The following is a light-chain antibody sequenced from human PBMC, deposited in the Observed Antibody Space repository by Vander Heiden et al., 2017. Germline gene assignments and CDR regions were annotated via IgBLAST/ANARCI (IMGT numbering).Light chain of an antibody. V-gene: IGLV3-19*01. Sequence: SSELSQASAVSVVFGQTVRITGQGDGLRDSYASWYQQKPGQAPVLVIYAKNYRPSGIPDRFSGSNSGNTASLTIAGAQAEDEAEYYCNSRDNSGNQLGVLFGGGTKLTVL. CDR2: AKN. CDR1: GLRDSY. J-gene: IGLJ2*01. CDR3: NSRDNSGNQLGVL.